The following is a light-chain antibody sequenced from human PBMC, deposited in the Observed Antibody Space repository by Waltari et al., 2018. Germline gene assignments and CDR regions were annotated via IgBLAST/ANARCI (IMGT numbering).Light chain of an antibody. V-gene: IGKV3-20*01. CDR2: AAS. Sequence: EVVLTQSPGTLPLSPGERATLSCRASQSIGRYLVWYQQRPGQAPRLLIYAASTRAPGIPDRFSGSGSGTDFTLTICRLEPEDFAVYYCQNHERLPATFGQGTKVEIK. CDR1: QSIGRY. J-gene: IGKJ1*01. CDR3: QNHERLPAT.